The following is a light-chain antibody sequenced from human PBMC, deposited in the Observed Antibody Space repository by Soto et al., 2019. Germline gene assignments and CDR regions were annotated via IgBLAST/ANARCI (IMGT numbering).Light chain of an antibody. Sequence: DIQMTQSPSTLSASVGDRVTITCRASQSISSWLAWYQQKPGKAPKLLIYATSTLQSGVPSRFSGSGSGTDFTLTISSLQPEDVGTYYCQKYNSAPLTFGGGTKVEIK. V-gene: IGKV1-27*01. CDR1: QSISSW. CDR2: ATS. J-gene: IGKJ4*01. CDR3: QKYNSAPLT.